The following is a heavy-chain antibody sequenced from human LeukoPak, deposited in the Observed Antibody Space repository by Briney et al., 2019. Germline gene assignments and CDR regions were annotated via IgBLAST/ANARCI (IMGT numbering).Heavy chain of an antibody. CDR1: GFTFSSYS. Sequence: GSLRLSCAASGFTFSSYSMTWIRQPPGKGLEWIGYIYHSGSTYYNPSLKSRITISVDASKNQFSLKLTSMTAADTAVYYCARHRRGSGDFEFDPWGPGTLVTVSS. J-gene: IGHJ5*02. D-gene: IGHD3-10*01. CDR2: IYHSGST. V-gene: IGHV4-59*04. CDR3: ARHRRGSGDFEFDP.